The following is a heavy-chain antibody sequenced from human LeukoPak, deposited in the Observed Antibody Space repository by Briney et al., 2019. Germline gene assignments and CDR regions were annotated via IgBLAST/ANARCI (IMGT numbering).Heavy chain of an antibody. J-gene: IGHJ4*02. D-gene: IGHD1-26*01. V-gene: IGHV3-23*01. CDR1: GFTFSNAW. Sequence: GGSLRLSCAASGFTFSNAWMSWVRQAPGKRLEWVSGISGSGDNTHNADFVKGRFTISRDNSKNTLYLQMNSLRAEDTAVYYCAKIAETSGIYGQGYDYWGQGTLVTVSS. CDR3: AKIAETSGIYGQGYDY. CDR2: ISGSGDNT.